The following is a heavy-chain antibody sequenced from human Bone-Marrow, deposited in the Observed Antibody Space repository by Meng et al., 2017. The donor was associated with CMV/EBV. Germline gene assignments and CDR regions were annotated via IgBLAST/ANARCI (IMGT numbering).Heavy chain of an antibody. D-gene: IGHD1-26*01. CDR1: GYTFTSYY. V-gene: IGHV1-46*01. CDR3: ARGTIVGATVYDY. J-gene: IGHJ4*02. CDR2: INPSGGST. Sequence: ASVKVSCKASGYTFTSYYMHWVRQAPGQGLEWMGIINPSGGSTSYAQKFQGRVTMTRETSTSTAYMGLSSLRSEDTAVYYYARGTIVGATVYDYWGQGTLVTVSS.